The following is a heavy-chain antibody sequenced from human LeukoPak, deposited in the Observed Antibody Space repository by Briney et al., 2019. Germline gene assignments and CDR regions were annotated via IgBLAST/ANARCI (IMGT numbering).Heavy chain of an antibody. CDR2: IYYSGST. D-gene: IGHD3-22*01. CDR3: ARRMYYYDSSGYYFGRHFDY. CDR1: GGSISSSSYY. Sequence: PSETLSLTCTVSGGSISSSSYYWGWIRQPPGKGLEWIVSIYYSGSTYYNPSLKSRVTISVDTSKNQFSLKLSSVTAADTAVYYCARRMYYYDSSGYYFGRHFDYWGQGTLVTVSS. J-gene: IGHJ4*02. V-gene: IGHV4-39*01.